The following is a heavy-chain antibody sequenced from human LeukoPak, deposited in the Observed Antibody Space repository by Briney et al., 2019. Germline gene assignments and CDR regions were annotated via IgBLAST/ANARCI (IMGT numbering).Heavy chain of an antibody. CDR3: ARDLQLLLDY. Sequence: ASVKVSCKASGGTFSSYAISWVRQAPGQGLEWMGRIILIFGIANYAQKFQGRVTITADKSTSTAYMELSSLRSEDTAVYYCARDLQLLLDYWGQGTLVTVSS. CDR1: GGTFSSYA. J-gene: IGHJ4*02. V-gene: IGHV1-69*04. D-gene: IGHD5-24*01. CDR2: IILIFGIA.